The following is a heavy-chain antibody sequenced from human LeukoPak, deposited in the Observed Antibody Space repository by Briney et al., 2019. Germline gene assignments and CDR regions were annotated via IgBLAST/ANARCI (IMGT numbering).Heavy chain of an antibody. Sequence: GESLKISCKGSGYSFTSYWIGWVRQMPGKGLEWMGTIYPGDSDTRYSPSFQGQVSISADKSINTAYLQWRSLKASDTAIYYCPRRGASAEYFESWGQGTLVTVSS. CDR3: PRRGASAEYFES. CDR1: GYSFTSYW. V-gene: IGHV5-51*01. CDR2: IYPGDSDT. D-gene: IGHD1-14*01. J-gene: IGHJ4*02.